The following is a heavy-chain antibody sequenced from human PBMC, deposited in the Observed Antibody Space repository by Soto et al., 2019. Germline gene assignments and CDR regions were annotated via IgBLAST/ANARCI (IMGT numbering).Heavy chain of an antibody. D-gene: IGHD2-15*01. V-gene: IGHV4-39*01. CDR3: ARQNTGGSRWFDP. CDR1: GGSISSSSYY. CDR2: IYYSGST. J-gene: IGHJ5*02. Sequence: QLQLQESGPGLVKPSETLSLTCTVSGGSISSSSYYWGWIRQPPGKGLEWIVSIYYSGSTYYNPSLKSRVTISVDTSKNQFSLKLSSVTAADTAVYYCARQNTGGSRWFDPWGQGTLVTVSS.